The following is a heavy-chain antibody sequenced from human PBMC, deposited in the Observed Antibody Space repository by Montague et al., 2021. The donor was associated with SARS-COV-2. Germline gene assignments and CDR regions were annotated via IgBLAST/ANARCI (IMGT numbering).Heavy chain of an antibody. CDR1: GGSFSAYY. CDR2: INHSGST. CDR3: ARTDYISSWFGAKKWFDP. J-gene: IGHJ5*02. V-gene: IGHV4-34*01. D-gene: IGHD6-13*01. Sequence: SETRSLTCAVYGGSFSAYYWNWIRQPPGKGLEWIGEINHSGSTNYNPSLKSRVTISVDTSKNQFSLKLSSVTAADTAVYYCARTDYISSWFGAKKWFDPWGQGTLVTVSS.